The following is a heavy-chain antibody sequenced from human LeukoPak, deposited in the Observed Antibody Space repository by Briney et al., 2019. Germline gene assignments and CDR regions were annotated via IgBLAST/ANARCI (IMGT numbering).Heavy chain of an antibody. J-gene: IGHJ4*02. Sequence: GGSLRLSCAASGFTFSSYAMHWVRQAPGKGLEWVAVISYDGSNKYYADSVKGRFTISRDNSKNTLYLQMNSLRAEDTAVYYCARVDYDSSGYFAPRLPYYWGQGTLVTASS. D-gene: IGHD3-22*01. CDR2: ISYDGSNK. V-gene: IGHV3-30-3*01. CDR3: ARVDYDSSGYFAPRLPYY. CDR1: GFTFSSYA.